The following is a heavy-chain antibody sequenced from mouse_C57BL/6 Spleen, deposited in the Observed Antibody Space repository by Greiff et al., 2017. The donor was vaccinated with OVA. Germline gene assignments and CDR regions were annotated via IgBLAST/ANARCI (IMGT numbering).Heavy chain of an antibody. D-gene: IGHD2-5*01. CDR1: GFTFSSYA. CDR2: ISDGGSYT. J-gene: IGHJ3*01. V-gene: IGHV5-4*01. Sequence: QVESGGGLVKPGGSLKLSCAASGFTFSSYAMSWVRQTPEKRLEWVATISDGGSYTYYPDNVKGRFTISRDNAKNNLYLQMSHLKSEDTAMYYCARDPLYSNYEGWFAYWGQGTLVTVSA. CDR3: ARDPLYSNYEGWFAY.